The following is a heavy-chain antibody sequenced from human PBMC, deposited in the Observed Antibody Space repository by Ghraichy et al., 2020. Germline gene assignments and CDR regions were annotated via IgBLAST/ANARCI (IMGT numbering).Heavy chain of an antibody. CDR2: ITSKGGRT. CDR3: VRVSDILTGSFYY. J-gene: IGHJ4*02. D-gene: IGHD3-9*01. Sequence: ETLSLTCSGSGFTFSKFGMHWVRQAPGKGLEYVSTITSKGGRTHYADAVKGRFTISRDSSKNTVYLQMSSVTTDDTAVYYCVRVSDILTGSFYYWGQGTPVTVSS. CDR1: GFTFSKFG. V-gene: IGHV3-64D*09.